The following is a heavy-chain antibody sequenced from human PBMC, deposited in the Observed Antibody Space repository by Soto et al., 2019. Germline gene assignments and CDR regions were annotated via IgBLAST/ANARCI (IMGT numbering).Heavy chain of an antibody. V-gene: IGHV3-23*01. J-gene: IGHJ6*02. Sequence: GGSLRLSCAASGFTFSSYAMSWVRQAPGKGLEWVSAISGSGGSTYYADSVKGRFTISRDNSKKTLYLQMNSLRAEDTAVYYCAKSSPGDAPFEWLANNYYYGMDVWGQGTTVTVSS. CDR1: GFTFSSYA. D-gene: IGHD3-3*01. CDR3: AKSSPGDAPFEWLANNYYYGMDV. CDR2: ISGSGGST.